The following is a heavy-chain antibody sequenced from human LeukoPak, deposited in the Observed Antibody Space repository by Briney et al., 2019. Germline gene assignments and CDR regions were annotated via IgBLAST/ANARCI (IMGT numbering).Heavy chain of an antibody. D-gene: IGHD6-6*01. CDR2: IYTSGST. J-gene: IGHJ5*02. Sequence: SETLSLTCTVSGGSISSYYWSWIRQPAGKGLEWIGRIYTSGSTNYNPSLKSRVTMSVDTSKNQFSLELSSVTAADTAVYYCARARRYSSSSEENWFDPWGQGTLVTVSS. V-gene: IGHV4-4*07. CDR3: ARARRYSSSSEENWFDP. CDR1: GGSISSYY.